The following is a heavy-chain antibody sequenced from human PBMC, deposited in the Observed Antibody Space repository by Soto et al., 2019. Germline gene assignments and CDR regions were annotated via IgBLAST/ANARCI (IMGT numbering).Heavy chain of an antibody. J-gene: IGHJ3*01. CDR3: FFGSLSAETLDV. V-gene: IGHV1-69*02. CDR1: GGTFNTYT. CDR2: IIPMVTVT. D-gene: IGHD2-2*01. Sequence: QVHLIQSGAEVKKPGSSVKVSCKAAGGTFNTYTLIWVRQAPGHGLEWMGRIIPMVTVTNSAQKFQGRLTLTAEKSTGTAFLELPRLSSDETAGYYCFFGSLSAETLDVWAQGTMVTVSS.